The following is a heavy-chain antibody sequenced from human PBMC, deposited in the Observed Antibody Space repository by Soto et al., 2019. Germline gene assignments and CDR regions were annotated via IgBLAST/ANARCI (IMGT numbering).Heavy chain of an antibody. V-gene: IGHV3-33*01. CDR1: GFTFSSYG. Sequence: GGSLRLSCAASGFTFSSYGMHWVRQAPGKGLEWVAVIWYDGSNKYYADSVKGRFTISRDNSKNTLYLQMNSLRAEDTAVYYCARLRDIVDPFDYWGQGTLVTVYS. D-gene: IGHD5-12*01. CDR2: IWYDGSNK. J-gene: IGHJ4*02. CDR3: ARLRDIVDPFDY.